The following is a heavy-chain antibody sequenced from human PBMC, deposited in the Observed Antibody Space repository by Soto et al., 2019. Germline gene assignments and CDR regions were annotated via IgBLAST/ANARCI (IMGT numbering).Heavy chain of an antibody. CDR1: GGSISSYY. CDR3: ARAPLLFYGDYSHFDY. J-gene: IGHJ4*02. CDR2: IYYSGST. V-gene: IGHV4-59*01. Sequence: SETLSLTCTVSGGSISSYYWSWIRQPPGKGLEWIGYIYYSGSTNYNPSLKSRVTISVDTSKNQFSLKLSSVTAADTAVYYCARAPLLFYGDYSHFDYWGQGTLVTVSS. D-gene: IGHD4-17*01.